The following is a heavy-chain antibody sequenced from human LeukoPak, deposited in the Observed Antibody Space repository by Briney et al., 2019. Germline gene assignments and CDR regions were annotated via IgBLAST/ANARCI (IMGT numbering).Heavy chain of an antibody. V-gene: IGHV3-74*01. Sequence: GGSLRLSCSASGFTFTNYAMSWVRQAPGKGLVWVSHINNDGSVTNYAEFVKGRFTISRDNANNMLYLQMNSLGVEDTAIYYCVRDWFGIDYWGQGTLVAVSS. D-gene: IGHD3-10*01. CDR2: INNDGSVT. CDR1: GFTFTNYA. CDR3: VRDWFGIDY. J-gene: IGHJ4*02.